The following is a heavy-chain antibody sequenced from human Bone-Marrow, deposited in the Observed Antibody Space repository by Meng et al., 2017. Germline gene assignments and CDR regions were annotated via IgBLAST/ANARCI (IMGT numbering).Heavy chain of an antibody. V-gene: IGHV3-66*03. CDR3: ARPSFYYGSEKNPFDY. CDR2: IYSCGST. CDR1: GFTVSSNY. D-gene: IGHD3-10*01. Sequence: GESLKISCAASGFTVSSNYMSWVRQAPGKGLEWVSVIYSCGSTYYADSVKGRFTISRDNAKNSLTLQMNSLRAEDTAVYYCARPSFYYGSEKNPFDYWGQGTLVTVSS. J-gene: IGHJ4*02.